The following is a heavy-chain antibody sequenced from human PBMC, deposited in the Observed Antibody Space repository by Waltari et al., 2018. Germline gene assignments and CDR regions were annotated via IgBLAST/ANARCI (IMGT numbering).Heavy chain of an antibody. J-gene: IGHJ6*02. CDR2: IYSGGST. D-gene: IGHD3-16*01. CDR1: GFTVSSNY. CDR3: ARDFFPDDYVGYYYGMDV. V-gene: IGHV3-53*01. Sequence: EVQLVESGGGLIQPGGSLRLSCAASGFTVSSNYMSWVRQAPGKGLEWVSVIYSGGSTYYADSVKGRFTISRDNSKNTLYLQMNSLRAEDTAVYYCARDFFPDDYVGYYYGMDVWGQGTTVTVSS.